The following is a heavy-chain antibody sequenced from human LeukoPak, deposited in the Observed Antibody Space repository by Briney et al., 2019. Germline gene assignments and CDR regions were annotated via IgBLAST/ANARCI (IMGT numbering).Heavy chain of an antibody. J-gene: IGHJ4*01. V-gene: IGHV3-30*18. D-gene: IGHD2-15*01. CDR1: GFIFSGSV. CDR3: AKDSGGSVLEE. Sequence: PGRSLRVSCAASGFIFSGSVMHWVRQAPGKGLEWVSIMSYDGKNEYYGDSVKGRFTISRDNSKNTLYLHMNSLRHDDTAVYYCAKDSGGSVLEEWGHGSLAIVSS. CDR2: MSYDGKNE.